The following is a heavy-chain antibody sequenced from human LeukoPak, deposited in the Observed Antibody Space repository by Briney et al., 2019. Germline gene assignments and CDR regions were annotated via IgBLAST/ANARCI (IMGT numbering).Heavy chain of an antibody. CDR2: IYPSDSDT. J-gene: IGHJ4*02. CDR1: GYRFSSSW. Sequence: GESLKISCKGSGYRFSSSWIGWVRQMPGKGPEWMGIIYPSDSDTRYSPSFQGQVTISADKSISTAYLQWSSLKASDTAMYYCAVRIEYSGYDYYFDDWGQGTLVTASS. V-gene: IGHV5-51*01. D-gene: IGHD5-12*01. CDR3: AVRIEYSGYDYYFDD.